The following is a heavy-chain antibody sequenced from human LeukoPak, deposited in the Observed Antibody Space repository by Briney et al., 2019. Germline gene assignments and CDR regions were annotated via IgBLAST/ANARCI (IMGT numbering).Heavy chain of an antibody. D-gene: IGHD3/OR15-3a*01. J-gene: IGHJ4*02. V-gene: IGHV3-9*01. CDR3: ARRRDFIDY. CDR1: GFTFDDYA. Sequence: GGSLRLSCAASGFTFDDYAMHWVRQAPGKGLEWVSGISWNSGSIAYADSVKGRFTISRDNAKNSLYLQMNSLRAEDTAVYYCARRRDFIDYWGQGTLVTVSS. CDR2: ISWNSGSI.